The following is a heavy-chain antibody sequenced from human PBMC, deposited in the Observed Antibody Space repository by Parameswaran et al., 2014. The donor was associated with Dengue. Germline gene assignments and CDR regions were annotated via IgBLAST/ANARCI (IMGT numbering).Heavy chain of an antibody. CDR3: ARDGDMLLGAYYGMDV. J-gene: IGHJ6*02. V-gene: IGHV1-46*03. CDR2: INPSGGST. D-gene: IGHD1-26*01. Sequence: WVRQAPGQGLEWMGIINPSGGSTSYAQKFQGRVTMTRDTSTSTVYMELSSLRSEDTAVYYCARDGDMLLGAYYGMDVWGQGTTVTVSS.